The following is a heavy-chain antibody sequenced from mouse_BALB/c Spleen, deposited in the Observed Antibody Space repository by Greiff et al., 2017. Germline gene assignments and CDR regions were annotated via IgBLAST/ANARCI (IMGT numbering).Heavy chain of an antibody. J-gene: IGHJ2*01. Sequence: VKLMESGPGLVAPSQSLSITCTVSGFSLTGYGVNWVRQPPGKGLEWLGMIWGDGSTDYNSALKSRLSISKDNSKSQVFLKMNSLQTDDTARYYCARDGNYDGSSLDYWGQGTTLTVSS. V-gene: IGHV2-6-7*01. CDR3: ARDGNYDGSSLDY. CDR2: IWGDGST. CDR1: GFSLTGYG. D-gene: IGHD1-1*01.